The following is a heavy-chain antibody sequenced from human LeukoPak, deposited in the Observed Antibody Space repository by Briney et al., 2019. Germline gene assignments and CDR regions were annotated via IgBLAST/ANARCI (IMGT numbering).Heavy chain of an antibody. D-gene: IGHD6-13*01. V-gene: IGHV3-7*01. CDR2: IKQDGSEK. J-gene: IGHJ4*02. CDR1: GFTFSSYW. Sequence: GGSLRLSCAASGFTFSSYWMSWVRQAPGKGLEWVANIKQDGSEKYYVDSVKGRFTISRDNAKNSLYLQMNSLRAEDTAVYYCARAVGIAAAVWVDYWGQGTLVTVSS. CDR3: ARAVGIAAAVWVDY.